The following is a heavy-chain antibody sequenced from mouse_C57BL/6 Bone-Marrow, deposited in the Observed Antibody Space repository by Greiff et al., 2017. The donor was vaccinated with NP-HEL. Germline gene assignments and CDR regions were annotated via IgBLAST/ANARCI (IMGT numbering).Heavy chain of an antibody. CDR2: IWSGGST. CDR3: ARNWWYSNYCYYAMDY. D-gene: IGHD2-5*01. Sequence: QVQLKESGPGLVQPSQSLSITCTVSGFSLTSYGVHWVRQSPGKGLEWLGVIWSGGSTDYNAAFISRLSISKDNSKSQVFFKMNSLQADDTAIYYCARNWWYSNYCYYAMDYWGQGTSVTVSS. CDR1: GFSLTSYG. V-gene: IGHV2-2*01. J-gene: IGHJ4*01.